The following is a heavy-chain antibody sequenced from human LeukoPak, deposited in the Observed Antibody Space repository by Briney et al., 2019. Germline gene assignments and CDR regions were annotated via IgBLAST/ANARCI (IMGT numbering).Heavy chain of an antibody. V-gene: IGHV1-69*04. J-gene: IGHJ4*02. CDR2: IIPILGIA. CDR1: GGTFSSYA. CDR3: ARVTGGYDYDIAVADY. D-gene: IGHD5-12*01. Sequence: GASVKVSCKASGGTFSSYAISWVRQATGQGLEWMGRIIPILGIANYAQKFQGRVTITADKSTSTAYMELSSLRSEDTAVYYCARVTGGYDYDIAVADYWGQGTLVTVSS.